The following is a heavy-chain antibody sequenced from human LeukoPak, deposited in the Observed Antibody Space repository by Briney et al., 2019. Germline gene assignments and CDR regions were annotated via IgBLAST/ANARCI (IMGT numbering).Heavy chain of an antibody. V-gene: IGHV1-18*01. J-gene: IGHJ6*02. CDR3: ARDFTIFGVVINYYGMDV. Sequence: ASVKGSCKASGYTFTSYGISWVRQAPGQGLEWMGWISAYNGNTNYAQKLQGRVTMTTDTSTSTAYMELRSLRADDTAVYYCARDFTIFGVVINYYGMDVWGQGTTVTVSS. CDR1: GYTFTSYG. D-gene: IGHD3-3*01. CDR2: ISAYNGNT.